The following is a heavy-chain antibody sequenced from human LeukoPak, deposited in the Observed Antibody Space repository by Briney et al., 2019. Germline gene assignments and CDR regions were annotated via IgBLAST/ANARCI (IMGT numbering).Heavy chain of an antibody. V-gene: IGHV3-30*02. CDR1: GFTFNNYG. Sequence: GGSLRLSWAASGFTFNNYGMHWVRQAPGKGLEWVAFLRYVGTNKYSADSVKGRFTISRDSSKNTVYLQMSSLRAEDTAVYYCARDWGWGFDYWGQGTLVTVSS. D-gene: IGHD3-16*01. CDR3: ARDWGWGFDY. J-gene: IGHJ4*02. CDR2: LRYVGTNK.